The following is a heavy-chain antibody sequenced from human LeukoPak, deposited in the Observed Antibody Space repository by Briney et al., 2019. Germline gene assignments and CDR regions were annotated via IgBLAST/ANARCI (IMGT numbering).Heavy chain of an antibody. CDR1: GFTVSSNY. J-gene: IGHJ5*02. V-gene: IGHV3-53*01. CDR3: ARMKQQLVDWFDP. CDR2: IYISGST. D-gene: IGHD6-13*01. Sequence: GGSLRLSCAASGFTVSSNYMNWVRQAPGKGLEWVSVIYISGSTYYADSVKGRFTISRDNSKNTLYLQMNSLRAEDTAVYYCARMKQQLVDWFDPWGQGTLVTVSS.